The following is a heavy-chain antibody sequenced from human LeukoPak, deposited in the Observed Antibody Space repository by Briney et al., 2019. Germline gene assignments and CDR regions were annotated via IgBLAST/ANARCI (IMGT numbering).Heavy chain of an antibody. CDR1: GGTFSSYA. D-gene: IGHD2-15*01. Sequence: ASVKVSCKASGGTFSSYAISWVRQAPGQGLEWMGGIIPIFGTANYAQKFQGRVTVTTDESTSTAYMELSSLRSEDTAVYYCASVVRFPYYYYYYMDVWGKGTTVTVSS. CDR3: ASVVRFPYYYYYYMDV. J-gene: IGHJ6*03. V-gene: IGHV1-69*05. CDR2: IIPIFGTA.